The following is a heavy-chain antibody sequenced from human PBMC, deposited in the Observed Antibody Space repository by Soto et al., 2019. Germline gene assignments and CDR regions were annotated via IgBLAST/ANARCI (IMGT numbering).Heavy chain of an antibody. CDR3: ARSYTLSLWPAPNWFDP. V-gene: IGHV4-31*03. CDR1: GGSMNSASYY. J-gene: IGHJ5*02. CDR2: ILYSGKT. Sequence: SATLSLTCTVSGGSMNSASYYWTWIRQHPGKGLEWIGYILYSGKTYYNPSLKSRVVISVDTSRSHFSLDLTSVTAADTAVYYCARSYTLSLWPAPNWFDPWGQGTLVTVSS. D-gene: IGHD2-2*02.